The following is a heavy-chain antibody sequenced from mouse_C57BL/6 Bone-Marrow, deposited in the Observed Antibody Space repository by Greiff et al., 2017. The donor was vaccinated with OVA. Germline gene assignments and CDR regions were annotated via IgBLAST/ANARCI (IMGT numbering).Heavy chain of an antibody. J-gene: IGHJ1*03. CDR3: ARDVQLGDPYWYFDV. D-gene: IGHD4-1*02. V-gene: IGHV1-53*01. CDR2: INPSNGGT. CDR1: GYTFTSYW. Sequence: QVQLQQPGTDLVKPGASVKLSCKASGYTFTSYWMHWVKQRPGQGLEWIGNINPSNGGTNYNEKFKSKATLTVDKSSSTAYMQLSSLTSEDSAVYYCARDVQLGDPYWYFDVWGTGTTVTVSS.